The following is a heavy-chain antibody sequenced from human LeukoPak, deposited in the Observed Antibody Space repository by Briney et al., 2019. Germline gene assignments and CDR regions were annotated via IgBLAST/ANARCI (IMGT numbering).Heavy chain of an antibody. CDR1: GGSISSYY. J-gene: IGHJ4*02. Sequence: SETLSLTCSVSGGSISSYYWSWIRQPPGKGLEWIGEINHSGSTNYNPSLKSRVTISLDTSKNQFSLKLSSVTAADTAMYYCARDVRFGDLLYTGTPAFGYWGQGTLVTVSS. V-gene: IGHV4-59*12. D-gene: IGHD3-10*01. CDR3: ARDVRFGDLLYTGTPAFGY. CDR2: INHSGST.